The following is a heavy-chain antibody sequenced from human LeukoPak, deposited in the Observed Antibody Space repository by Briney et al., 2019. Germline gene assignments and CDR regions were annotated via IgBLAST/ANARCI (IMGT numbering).Heavy chain of an antibody. CDR1: GYTFTSYD. CDR2: MNPNSGNT. CDR3: ARAALYYGESYYYYYYMDV. V-gene: IGHV1-8*01. J-gene: IGHJ6*03. Sequence: ASVKVSCKASGYTFTSYDINWVRQATGQGLEWMGWMNPNSGNTGYAQKFQGRVTMTRNTSISTAYMELSSLRSEDTAVYYCARAALYYGESYYYYYYMDVWGKGTTVTVSS. D-gene: IGHD4-17*01.